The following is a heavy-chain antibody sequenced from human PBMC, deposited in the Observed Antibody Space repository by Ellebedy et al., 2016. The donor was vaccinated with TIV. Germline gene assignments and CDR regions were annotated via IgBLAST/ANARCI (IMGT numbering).Heavy chain of an antibody. CDR2: IKEDGSEK. D-gene: IGHD2-2*01. V-gene: IGHV3-7*03. CDR3: ARVGCSSTSCYDPPYYYYYMDV. Sequence: GGSLRLXCAASGFTFSNYWMTWVRQAPGKGLEWLANIKEDGSEKYYVDSVKGRFTISRDNAKNSLYLQMNSLRAEDTAVYYCARVGCSSTSCYDPPYYYYYMDVWGKGTTVTVSS. CDR1: GFTFSNYW. J-gene: IGHJ6*03.